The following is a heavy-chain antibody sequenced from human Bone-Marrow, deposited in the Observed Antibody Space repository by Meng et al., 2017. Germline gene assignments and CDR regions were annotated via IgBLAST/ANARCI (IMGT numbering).Heavy chain of an antibody. CDR3: ARGPTTMAHDFDY. CDR1: VGSLSEYY. D-gene: IGHD4-11*01. J-gene: IGHJ4*02. V-gene: IGHV4-34*01. CDR2: INHSGST. Sequence: QGQLQRWGAGRLKPSETLSLTCVFSVGSLSEYYWSWIRQPPGKGLEWIGEINHSGSTNYNPSLESRATISVDTSQNNLSLKLSSVTAADSAVYYCARGPTTMAHDFDYWGQGTLVTVSS.